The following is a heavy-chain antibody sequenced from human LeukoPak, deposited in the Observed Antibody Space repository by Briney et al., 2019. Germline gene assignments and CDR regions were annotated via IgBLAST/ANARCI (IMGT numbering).Heavy chain of an antibody. CDR1: GGSIGYYY. D-gene: IGHD2-21*02. CDR3: ARDGPRVGLDCGGDCYYWYFDI. V-gene: IGHV4-59*01. CDR2: IYYSGST. J-gene: IGHJ2*01. Sequence: SETLSLTCTVSGGSIGYYYWSWIRQPPGKGLEWIGYIYYSGSTNYNPSLKSRVTISVDTSKNQFSLKLNSVTAADTAVYYCARDGPRVGLDCGGDCYYWYFDIWGRGTLVTVSS.